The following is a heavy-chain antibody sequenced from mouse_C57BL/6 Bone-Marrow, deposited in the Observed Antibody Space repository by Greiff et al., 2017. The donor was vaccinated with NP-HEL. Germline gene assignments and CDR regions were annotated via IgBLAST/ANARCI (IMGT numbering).Heavy chain of an antibody. CDR2: ISNGGGST. V-gene: IGHV5-12*01. CDR1: GFTFSDYY. Sequence: EVKVVESGGGLVQPGGSLKLSCAASGFTFSDYYMYWVRQTPEKRLEWVAYISNGGGSTYYPDTVKGRFTISRDNAKNTLYLQMSRLKSEDTAMYYCARHEGIYDGYPFAYWGQGTLVTVSA. J-gene: IGHJ3*01. CDR3: ARHEGIYDGYPFAY. D-gene: IGHD2-3*01.